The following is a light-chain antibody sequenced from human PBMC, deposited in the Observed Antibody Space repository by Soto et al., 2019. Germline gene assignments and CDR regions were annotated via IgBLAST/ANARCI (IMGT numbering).Light chain of an antibody. V-gene: IGKV3-15*01. J-gene: IGKJ1*01. CDR2: GAS. CDR3: QQYNNWPLWT. Sequence: EIVMTQSPVTLSVSPGERATLSCRASQSVSSNLAWYQQKPGQAPRLLVYGASTRPTGIPTRFSGSGSGTEFTLTISSLQSEDFAVYYCQQYNNWPLWTFGQGTKVEIK. CDR1: QSVSSN.